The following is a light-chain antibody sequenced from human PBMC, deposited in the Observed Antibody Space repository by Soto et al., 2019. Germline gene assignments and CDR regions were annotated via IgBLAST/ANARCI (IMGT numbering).Light chain of an antibody. V-gene: IGLV3-21*02. Sequence: LTQPPSVSVAPGQTATITCAGNSIGGKSVRWYQQIPAHAPVLVVYDDSDRPSGIPERFSGSNSANTATLTISRVDAGDEADYYCQVWDDTSDRPVFGGGTQLTVL. J-gene: IGLJ3*02. CDR1: SIGGKS. CDR3: QVWDDTSDRPV. CDR2: DDS.